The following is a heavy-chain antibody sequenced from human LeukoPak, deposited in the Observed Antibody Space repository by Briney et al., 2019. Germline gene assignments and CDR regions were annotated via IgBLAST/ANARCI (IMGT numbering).Heavy chain of an antibody. V-gene: IGHV3-23*01. Sequence: GGALRLSCAASGFTFSSYAMSWVRQAPGKGLEWVSAISGSGGSTYYADSVKGRFTISRDNSKNTLYLQMNSLRAEDTAVYYCARDRVGIQLFDYWGQGTLVTVSS. J-gene: IGHJ4*02. CDR3: ARDRVGIQLFDY. D-gene: IGHD5-18*01. CDR1: GFTFSSYA. CDR2: ISGSGGST.